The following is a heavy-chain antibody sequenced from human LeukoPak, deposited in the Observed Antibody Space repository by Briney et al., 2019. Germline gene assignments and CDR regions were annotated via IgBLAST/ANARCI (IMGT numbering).Heavy chain of an antibody. Sequence: SETQSLICAVSGGSISSGSYYWSWIRQPAGKGLEWIGRIYTSGSTNYNPSLKSRVTISVDTSKNQFSLKLSSVTAADTAVYYCAREDYGDYVVDYWGQGTLVTVSS. J-gene: IGHJ4*02. CDR2: IYTSGST. D-gene: IGHD4-17*01. CDR1: GGSISSGSYY. V-gene: IGHV4-61*02. CDR3: AREDYGDYVVDY.